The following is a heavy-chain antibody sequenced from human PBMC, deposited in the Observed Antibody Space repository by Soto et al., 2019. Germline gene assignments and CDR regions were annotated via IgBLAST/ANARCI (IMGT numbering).Heavy chain of an antibody. CDR2: IIPIFGTA. D-gene: IGHD5-18*01. CDR3: ARHVDTAMVTGRFDY. CDR1: GGTFSSYA. J-gene: IGHJ4*02. V-gene: IGHV1-69*12. Sequence: VQLVQSGAEVKKPGSSVKVSCKASGGTFSSYAISWVRQARGQGLEWMGGIIPIFGTANYAQKFQGRVTITADESTSTSYRELSSLISEDTAVYYCARHVDTAMVTGRFDYWGQGSLVTVSS.